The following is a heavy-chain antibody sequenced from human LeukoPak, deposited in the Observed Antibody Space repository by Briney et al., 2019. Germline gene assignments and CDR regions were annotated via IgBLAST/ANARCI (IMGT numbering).Heavy chain of an antibody. Sequence: EASVKVSCKASGGTFSSYAISWVQQAPGQGLEWMGGIIPIFGTANYAQKFQGRVTITTDESTSTAYMELSSLRSEDTAVYYCARDGDQDSSGYYPDAFDIWGQGTMVTVSS. J-gene: IGHJ3*02. CDR1: GGTFSSYA. CDR2: IIPIFGTA. CDR3: ARDGDQDSSGYYPDAFDI. D-gene: IGHD3-22*01. V-gene: IGHV1-69*05.